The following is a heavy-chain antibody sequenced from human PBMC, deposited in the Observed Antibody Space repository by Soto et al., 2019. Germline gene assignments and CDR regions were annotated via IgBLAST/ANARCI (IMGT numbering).Heavy chain of an antibody. Sequence: QVQLQESGPGLVKPSETLSLTCTVSGGSISSYYWSWIRQPPGKGLEWIGYIYYSGSTNYNPSLKSRVTISVDTSKNPFSLKLSSVTAADTAVYYCARHSRQYGSGSYYYFDYWGQGTLVTVSS. CDR3: ARHSRQYGSGSYYYFDY. J-gene: IGHJ4*02. D-gene: IGHD3-10*01. CDR2: IYYSGST. V-gene: IGHV4-59*08. CDR1: GGSISSYY.